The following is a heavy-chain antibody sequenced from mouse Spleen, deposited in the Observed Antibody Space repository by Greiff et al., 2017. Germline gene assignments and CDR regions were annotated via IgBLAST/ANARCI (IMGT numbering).Heavy chain of an antibody. CDR2: IDPANGNT. CDR1: GFNIKDTY. Sequence: EVKLMESGAELVKPGASVKLSCTASGFNIKDTYMHWVKQRPEQGLEWIGRIDPANGNTKYDPKFQGKATITADTSSNTAYLQLSSLTSEDTAVYYCAFHYYGSSHYFDYWGQGTTLTVSS. V-gene: IGHV14-3*02. CDR3: AFHYYGSSHYFDY. J-gene: IGHJ2*01. D-gene: IGHD1-1*01.